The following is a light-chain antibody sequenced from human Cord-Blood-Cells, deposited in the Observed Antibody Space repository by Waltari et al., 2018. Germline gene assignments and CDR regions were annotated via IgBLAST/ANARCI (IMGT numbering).Light chain of an antibody. CDR3: SSYTSSSTVV. CDR2: DVS. J-gene: IGLJ2*01. Sequence: QAALTQPASVSGSPGQSNPLSQTGTSSDVGGYNYVSWYQQHPGKAPQLMIYDVSNRPSGVSNRFSGSKSGNTAALTISGLQAVDEADYYCSSYTSSSTVVFGGGTKLTVL. V-gene: IGLV2-14*01. CDR1: SSDVGGYNY.